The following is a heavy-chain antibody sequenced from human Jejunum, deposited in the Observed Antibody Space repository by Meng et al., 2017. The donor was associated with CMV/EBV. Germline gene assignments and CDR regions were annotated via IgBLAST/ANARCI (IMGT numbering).Heavy chain of an antibody. CDR1: TFSTYW. CDR2: IDQSGSQK. V-gene: IGHV3-7*01. D-gene: IGHD3-3*01. Sequence: TFSTYWMSWVRQAPGKGLECVAKIDQSGSQKYYLDSVKGRFSISRDNAKNSLFLQMNSLRAEDTALYYCARDDHDYWNDYAVYFASWGQGTLVTVSS. J-gene: IGHJ4*02. CDR3: ARDDHDYWNDYAVYFAS.